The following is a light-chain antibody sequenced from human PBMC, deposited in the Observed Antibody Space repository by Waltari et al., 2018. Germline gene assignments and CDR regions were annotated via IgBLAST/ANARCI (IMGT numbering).Light chain of an antibody. Sequence: SYELTQPPSVSVSPGQTASITCSGDKLGDKYACWYQQKPAQSPVLVIYQDSKRPSGIPARFPGSNSGNTATLTISGTQAMDEADHYCQAWDSSTGVFGTGTKVTVL. CDR1: KLGDKY. CDR2: QDS. V-gene: IGLV3-1*01. J-gene: IGLJ1*01. CDR3: QAWDSSTGV.